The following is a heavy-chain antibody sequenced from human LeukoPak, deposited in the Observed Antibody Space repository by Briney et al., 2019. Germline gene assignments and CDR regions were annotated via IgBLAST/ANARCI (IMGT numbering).Heavy chain of an antibody. Sequence: SVKVSCKASGGTFSSYAISWVRQAPGQGLEWMGGIIPIFGTANYAQKFQGRVTITADESTSTAYMELSSPRSEDTAVYYCATGPYCSGGSCYSRRHDYWGQGTLVTVS. CDR2: IIPIFGTA. D-gene: IGHD2-15*01. J-gene: IGHJ4*02. CDR1: GGTFSSYA. V-gene: IGHV1-69*13. CDR3: ATGPYCSGGSCYSRRHDY.